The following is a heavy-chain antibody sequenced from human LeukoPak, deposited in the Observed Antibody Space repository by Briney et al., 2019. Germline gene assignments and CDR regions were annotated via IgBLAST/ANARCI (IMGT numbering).Heavy chain of an antibody. CDR3: ARSSGLERPYYFDY. D-gene: IGHD6-6*01. V-gene: IGHV4-34*01. J-gene: IGHJ4*02. CDR2: INHSGST. Sequence: SETLSLTCAVYGGSFSGYYWSWIRQPPGKGLEWIGEINHSGSTNYNPSLKSRVTISVDTSKNQFSLKLSSVTAADTAVYYCARSSGLERPYYFDYGGQGTLVTVFS. CDR1: GGSFSGYY.